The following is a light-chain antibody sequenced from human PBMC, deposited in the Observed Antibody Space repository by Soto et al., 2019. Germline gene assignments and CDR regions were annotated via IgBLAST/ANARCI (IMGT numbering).Light chain of an antibody. CDR1: QNVTNNY. V-gene: IGKV3-20*01. J-gene: IGKJ1*01. Sequence: EIVLTQSPGTLSLSPGERATLSCRASQNVTNNYLAWYQRKPGQPPRLLIYGTSYRSTDIPRRFSGSGSGTDFTLPLTGLEQVDFAVYYCQPYGSSPPTFGQVTKVEIK. CDR2: GTS. CDR3: QPYGSSPPT.